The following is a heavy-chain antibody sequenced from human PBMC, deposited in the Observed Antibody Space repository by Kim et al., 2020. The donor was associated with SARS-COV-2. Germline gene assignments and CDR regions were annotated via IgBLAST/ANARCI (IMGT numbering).Heavy chain of an antibody. CDR2: T. J-gene: IGHJ3*02. V-gene: IGHV4-59*01. D-gene: IGHD4-17*01. CDR3: AKGDYDAFDI. Sequence: TNYNPSLKSRVTISVDTSKNQFSLKLSSVTAADTAVYYCAKGDYDAFDIWGQGTMVTVSS.